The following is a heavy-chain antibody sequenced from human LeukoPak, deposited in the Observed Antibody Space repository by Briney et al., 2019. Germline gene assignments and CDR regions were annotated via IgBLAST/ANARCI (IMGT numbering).Heavy chain of an antibody. CDR1: GDPIRSSSYY. J-gene: IGHJ5*02. D-gene: IGHD2/OR15-2a*01. CDR2: VYYTGNT. CDR3: ARQGFFLTAFLNSDNWFDP. V-gene: IGHV4-39*01. Sequence: PSETLSLTCTVSGDPIRSSSYYWGWIRQPPGKGLEWIGSVYYTGNTNYNSSLKSRVTISIDTSKNQFSLDLSSVTAADTAVYYCARQGFFLTAFLNSDNWFDPWGQGILVTVPS.